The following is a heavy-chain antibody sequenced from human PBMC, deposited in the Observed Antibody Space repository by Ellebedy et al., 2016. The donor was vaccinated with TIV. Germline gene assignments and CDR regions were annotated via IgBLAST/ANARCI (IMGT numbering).Heavy chain of an antibody. J-gene: IGHJ4*02. CDR3: ARGIVAIDY. CDR1: GGSISSGGYS. CDR2: IYHSGST. Sequence: SETLSLXXAVSGGSISSGGYSWSWIRQPPGKGLEWIGYIYHSGSTYYNPSLKSRVTISVDRSKNQFSLKLSSVTAADTAVYYCARGIVAIDYWGQGTLVTVSS. D-gene: IGHD5-12*01. V-gene: IGHV4-30-2*01.